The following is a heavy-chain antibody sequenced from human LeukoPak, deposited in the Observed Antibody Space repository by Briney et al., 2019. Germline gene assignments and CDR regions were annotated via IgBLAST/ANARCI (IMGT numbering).Heavy chain of an antibody. CDR3: ARGRGRVVMITTSRRSFWFDS. D-gene: IGHD3-22*01. J-gene: IGHJ5*01. Sequence: SETLSLTCTVSNGSISSYYWSWIRQPPGKGLEWIGEINHSGSTSYKPSLKSRVTISLDTSKNQFSLKLSSVTAADTAVYYCARGRGRVVMITTSRRSFWFDSWGQGTLVTVSS. CDR2: INHSGST. V-gene: IGHV4-34*01. CDR1: NGSISSYY.